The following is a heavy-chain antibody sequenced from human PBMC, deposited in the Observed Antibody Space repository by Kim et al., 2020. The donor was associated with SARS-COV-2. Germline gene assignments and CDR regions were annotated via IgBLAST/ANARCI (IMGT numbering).Heavy chain of an antibody. J-gene: IGHJ4*02. CDR3: AKNKMVRGVTPFDY. V-gene: IGHV3-23*01. D-gene: IGHD3-10*01. Sequence: DSVKGRFTISRDNSKNTLYLQMNSLRAEETAVYYCAKNKMVRGVTPFDYWGQGTLVIVSS.